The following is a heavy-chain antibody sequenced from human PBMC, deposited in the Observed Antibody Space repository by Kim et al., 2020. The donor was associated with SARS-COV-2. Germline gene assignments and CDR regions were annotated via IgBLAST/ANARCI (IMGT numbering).Heavy chain of an antibody. V-gene: IGHV3-21*01. D-gene: IGHD1-26*01. CDR2: ISSSSSYI. CDR1: GFTFSSYS. CDR3: ARDHQISGGIAGD. Sequence: GGSLRLSCAASGFTFSSYSMNWVRQAPGKGLEWVSSISSSSSYIYYADSVKGRFTISRDNAKNSLYLQMNSLRAEDTAVYYCARDHQISGGIAGDWGQGTLVTVSS. J-gene: IGHJ4*02.